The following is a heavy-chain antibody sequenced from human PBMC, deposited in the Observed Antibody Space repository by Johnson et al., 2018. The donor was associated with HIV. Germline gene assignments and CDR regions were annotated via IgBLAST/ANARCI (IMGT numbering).Heavy chain of an antibody. CDR2: ISYHGSNT. V-gene: IGHV3-30*03. CDR1: GFTFDDYG. Sequence: QVQLVESGGGVVRPGGSLRLSCAASGFTFDDYGMSWVRQAPGKGLEWAAVISYHGSNTYYADSVKGRFIISRDNSKNTLYLQMNSLRAEDTAVYYCARSGSYGPDAFDIWGQGTMVTVSS. J-gene: IGHJ3*02. CDR3: ARSGSYGPDAFDI. D-gene: IGHD1-26*01.